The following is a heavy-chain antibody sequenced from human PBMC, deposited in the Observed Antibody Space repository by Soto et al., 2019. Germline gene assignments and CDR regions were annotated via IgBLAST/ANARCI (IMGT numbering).Heavy chain of an antibody. V-gene: IGHV6-1*01. CDR2: TYYRSKWYN. J-gene: IGHJ4*02. CDR3: ATTTVTQHPRVDY. Sequence: QTLSLTCAISVDSVSSNIAVWNWIIQSPSRGLEWLGRTYYRSKWYNDYAVSVKSRITINSDTSKNQFSLQLSSVTAADTAVYYCATTTVTQHPRVDYWGQGTLVTVSS. CDR1: VDSVSSNIAV. D-gene: IGHD4-17*01.